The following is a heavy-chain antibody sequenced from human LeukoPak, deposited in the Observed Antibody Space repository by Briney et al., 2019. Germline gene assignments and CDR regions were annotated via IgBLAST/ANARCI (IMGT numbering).Heavy chain of an antibody. CDR3: ARAYGDYIDY. V-gene: IGHV3-13*01. CDR1: GFTFSSYD. J-gene: IGHJ4*02. CDR2: IGTAGDT. Sequence: GGSRRLSCAASGFTFSSYDMHWVRQATGKGREWVSAIGTAGDTYYPGSVKGRFTISRENAKNSLYLQMNSLRAGDTAVYYCARAYGDYIDYWGQGTLVTVSS. D-gene: IGHD4-17*01.